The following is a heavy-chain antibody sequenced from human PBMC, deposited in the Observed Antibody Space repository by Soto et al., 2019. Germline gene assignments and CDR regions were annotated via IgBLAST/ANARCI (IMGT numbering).Heavy chain of an antibody. Sequence: GGSLRLSCAASGFTFSDYYMILIRQAPGKGLEWVSYISSSGSTIYYADSVKGRFTISRDNAKNSLYLQMNSLRAEDTAVYYCARGPRGYSYGYAFDYWGQGTLVTVSS. D-gene: IGHD5-18*01. J-gene: IGHJ4*02. CDR3: ARGPRGYSYGYAFDY. V-gene: IGHV3-11*01. CDR2: ISSSGSTI. CDR1: GFTFSDYY.